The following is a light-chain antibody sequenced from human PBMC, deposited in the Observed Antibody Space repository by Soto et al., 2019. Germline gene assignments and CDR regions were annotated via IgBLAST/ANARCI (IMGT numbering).Light chain of an antibody. CDR1: SSDVGSYNL. CDR3: CSYSGGGTVV. Sequence: QSALTQPASVSGSPGQSITISCTGTSSDVGSYNLVSWYQQNPGKAPKLMIYEGSKRPSGVPNRFSGSKSGNTASLTISGLQPEDEADYYCCSYSGGGTVVFGGGTKLTVL. V-gene: IGLV2-23*01. J-gene: IGLJ2*01. CDR2: EGS.